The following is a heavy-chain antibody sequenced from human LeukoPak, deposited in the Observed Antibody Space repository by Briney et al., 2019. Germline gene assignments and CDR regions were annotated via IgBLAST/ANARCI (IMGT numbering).Heavy chain of an antibody. D-gene: IGHD5-24*01. Sequence: PGGSLRLSCAASGFTFRSHWMHWVRQAPGKGLVWVSRVKGDGSFTNYADSVYGRFTTSRDNAKNTLYLHMHSLRVEDTAVYYCVRDGDDFNFDYWGQGSLVTVSS. J-gene: IGHJ4*02. CDR2: VKGDGSFT. CDR1: GFTFRSHW. V-gene: IGHV3-74*01. CDR3: VRDGDDFNFDY.